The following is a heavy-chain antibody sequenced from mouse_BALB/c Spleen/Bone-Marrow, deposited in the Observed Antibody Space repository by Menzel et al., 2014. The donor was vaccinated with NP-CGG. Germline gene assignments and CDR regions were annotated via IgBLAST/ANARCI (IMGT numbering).Heavy chain of an antibody. CDR3: TRWGLITTAPFDY. D-gene: IGHD1-2*01. CDR1: GYTFTDYE. CDR2: IDPETGGT. J-gene: IGHJ2*01. V-gene: IGHV1-15*01. Sequence: QVQLKESGAELVRPGASVTLSCKASGYTFTDYEMHWVKQTPVHGLEWIGAIDPETGGTAYNQKFKGEATLTADKSSSTAYMELRSLTSEDSAVYYCTRWGLITTAPFDYWGQGTTLTVSS.